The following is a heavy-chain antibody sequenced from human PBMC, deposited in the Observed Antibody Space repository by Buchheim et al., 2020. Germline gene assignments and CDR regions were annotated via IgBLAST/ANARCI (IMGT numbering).Heavy chain of an antibody. Sequence: QVQLQESGPGLVKPSGTLSLTCAVSGGSISSSNWWSWVRQPPGKGLEWIGEIYHSGSTNYNPSLKSRVTISVDKSKNKFSPKLSTVTAAYTAVYYCAVELASTIFGVVMGLDPWGQGTL. CDR2: IYHSGST. CDR3: AVELASTIFGVVMGLDP. V-gene: IGHV4-4*02. D-gene: IGHD3-3*01. CDR1: GGSISSSNW. J-gene: IGHJ5*02.